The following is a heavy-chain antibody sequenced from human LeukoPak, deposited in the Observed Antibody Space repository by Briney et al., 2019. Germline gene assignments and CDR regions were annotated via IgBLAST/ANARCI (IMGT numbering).Heavy chain of an antibody. Sequence: GRSLRLSCAASGFTFSSYGMHWVRQAPGKGLEWVAALSHDGSNEYYADSVKGRFTISRDNSKNTLYLQMNSLRAGDRAVYYCAKDGYYGSGSFPDYWGQGTLVTVSS. J-gene: IGHJ4*02. D-gene: IGHD3-10*01. CDR1: GFTFSSYG. V-gene: IGHV3-30*18. CDR3: AKDGYYGSGSFPDY. CDR2: LSHDGSNE.